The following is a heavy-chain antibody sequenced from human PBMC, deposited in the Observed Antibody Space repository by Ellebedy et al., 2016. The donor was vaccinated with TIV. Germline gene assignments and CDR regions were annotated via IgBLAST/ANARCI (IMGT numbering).Heavy chain of an antibody. J-gene: IGHJ1*01. V-gene: IGHV4-34*01. CDR1: GGSISRNY. CDR2: INHSGIT. D-gene: IGHD5-18*01. Sequence: SETLSLTXNVSGGSISRNYWSWIRQPPGKGLEWIGEINHSGITNYNPSLKSRVTISGDTSKNQFSLKLSSVTAADTAVYYCARGRGSSYDLPLQHWGQGTLVTVSS. CDR3: ARGRGSSYDLPLQH.